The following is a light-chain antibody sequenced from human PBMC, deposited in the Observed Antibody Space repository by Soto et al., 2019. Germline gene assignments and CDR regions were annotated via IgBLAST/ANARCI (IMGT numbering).Light chain of an antibody. CDR1: SSDVGSYNL. Sequence: QSVLTQPASVSGSPGQSITISCTGTSSDVGSYNLVSWYQQHPGKAPKLMIYEATKRPSGVSTRFSGSKSGNTASLTISGLQAEEEADYFCSSYAGSMSVIFGGGTKVTVL. J-gene: IGLJ2*01. CDR3: SSYAGSMSVI. CDR2: EAT. V-gene: IGLV2-23*01.